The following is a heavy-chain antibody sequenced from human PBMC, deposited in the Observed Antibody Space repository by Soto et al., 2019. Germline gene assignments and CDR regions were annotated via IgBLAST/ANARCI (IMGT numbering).Heavy chain of an antibody. V-gene: IGHV4-34*11. Sequence: SETLSLTCAVYGGSFSGYYWHWIRQPPGEGLEWIGYIHYSGTTKYNASLKGRATMSLDASKNQFSLTLNSVTAAETAVYYCARGAYCGVDCFYWFDPWGQGXLVTVSS. D-gene: IGHD2-21*02. CDR1: GGSFSGYY. J-gene: IGHJ5*02. CDR3: ARGAYCGVDCFYWFDP. CDR2: IHYSGTT.